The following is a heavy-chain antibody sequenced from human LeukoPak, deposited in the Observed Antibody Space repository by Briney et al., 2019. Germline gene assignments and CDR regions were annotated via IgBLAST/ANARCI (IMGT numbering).Heavy chain of an antibody. D-gene: IGHD2-15*01. Sequence: GGSLRLSCAASGFTFSSYWMSWVRQAPGKGLEWVANIKQDGSEKYYVDSVKGRFTISRDNAKNSLYLQMNSPRAEDTAVYYCAREGYLSAFDIWGQGTMVTVSS. CDR1: GFTFSSYW. CDR2: IKQDGSEK. CDR3: AREGYLSAFDI. V-gene: IGHV3-7*01. J-gene: IGHJ3*02.